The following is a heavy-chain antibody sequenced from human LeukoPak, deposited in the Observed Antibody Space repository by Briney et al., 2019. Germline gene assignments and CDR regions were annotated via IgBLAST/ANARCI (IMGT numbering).Heavy chain of an antibody. CDR1: GFTFSSYA. D-gene: IGHD3-22*01. Sequence: GSLRLSCAASGFTFSSYAMHWVRQAPGKGLEWVAVISYDGSNKYYADSVKGRFTISRDNSKNTLYLQMNSLRAEDTAVYYCARDEHSSGYSALSRFDYWGQGTLVTVSS. J-gene: IGHJ4*02. V-gene: IGHV3-30*04. CDR2: ISYDGSNK. CDR3: ARDEHSSGYSALSRFDY.